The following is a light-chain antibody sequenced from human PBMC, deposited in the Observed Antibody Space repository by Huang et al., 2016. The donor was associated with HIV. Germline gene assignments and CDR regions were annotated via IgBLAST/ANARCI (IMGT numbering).Light chain of an antibody. J-gene: IGKJ2*01. V-gene: IGKV3-15*01. CDR2: GAS. CDR3: QQYNSWPPNT. CDR1: QSVSTN. Sequence: EIVMTQSPAILSVSPGERATLFCRASQSVSTNLTCYQHKPGQTPRLLIHGASTRATVSPARCSGSGSGTEFTLTISTLQSEDYALYYCQQYNSWPPNTFGQGTKLEIK.